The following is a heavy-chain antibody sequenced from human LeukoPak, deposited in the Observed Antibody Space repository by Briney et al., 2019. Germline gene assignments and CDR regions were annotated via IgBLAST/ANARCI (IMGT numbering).Heavy chain of an antibody. J-gene: IGHJ5*02. CDR2: IYYSGST. CDR3: ASAGYSSGWYHWFDP. Sequence: PSETLSLTCTVSGGSISSSTYYWGWIRQPPGKGLQWIGSIYYSGSTHYNPSLKGRVTISVDTSKNQFSLKLSSVTAADTAVYYCASAGYSSGWYHWFDPWGQGTLVTVSS. V-gene: IGHV4-39*01. CDR1: GGSISSSTYY. D-gene: IGHD6-19*01.